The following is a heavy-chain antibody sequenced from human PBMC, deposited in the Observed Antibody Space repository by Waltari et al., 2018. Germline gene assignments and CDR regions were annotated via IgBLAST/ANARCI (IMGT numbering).Heavy chain of an antibody. V-gene: IGHV3-43D*04. D-gene: IGHD3-3*01. J-gene: IGHJ4*02. CDR3: AKSSRFLEWFPDY. CDR2: ISWDVGST. CDR1: GFTFSSYA. Sequence: VQLVESGGGVVQPGGSLRLSCAASGFTFSSYAMHWVRQAPGKGLEWVSLISWDVGSTYYADSVKGRFTISRDNSKNSLYLQMNSLRAEDTALYYCAKSSRFLEWFPDYWGQGTLVTVSS.